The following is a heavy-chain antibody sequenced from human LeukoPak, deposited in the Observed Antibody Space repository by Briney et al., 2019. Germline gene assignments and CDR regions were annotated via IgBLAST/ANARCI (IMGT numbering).Heavy chain of an antibody. D-gene: IGHD5-18*01. CDR2: IDSSGGTI. CDR1: GFTFSDYY. J-gene: IGHJ4*02. Sequence: GGSLRLSCAASGFTFSDYYMSWIRQAPGKGLERISYIDSSGGTIYYADSVKGRFTISRDNAKNSLSLQMNSLRAEDTAVYYCAREGSYGYFDFWGQGTLVTVSS. CDR3: AREGSYGYFDF. V-gene: IGHV3-11*01.